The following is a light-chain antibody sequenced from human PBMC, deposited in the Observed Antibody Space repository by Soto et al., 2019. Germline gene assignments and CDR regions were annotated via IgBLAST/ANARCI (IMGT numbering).Light chain of an antibody. CDR3: SSYVTSGTLV. CDR2: EVS. V-gene: IGLV2-14*01. Sequence: QSVLTQAASVSGSPGQSITISCTGTSSDISGSDYVSWYQKHPGKAPKVIIYEVSDRPSGVSDRFSGSKSGNTASLTISGLQAEDEADYYCSSYVTSGTLVFGGGTKLTVL. CDR1: SSDISGSDY. J-gene: IGLJ3*02.